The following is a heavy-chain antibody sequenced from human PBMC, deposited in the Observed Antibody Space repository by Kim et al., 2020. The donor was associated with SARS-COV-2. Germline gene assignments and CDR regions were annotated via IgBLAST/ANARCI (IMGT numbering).Heavy chain of an antibody. CDR1: GYSYTRSW. CDR2: IYPGDSNT. J-gene: IGHJ5*02. V-gene: IGHV5-51*01. CDR3: VGSGTYWGWFDP. Sequence: GESLKISCKGSGYSYTRSWIGWVRQMPGKGLEWMGIIYPGDSNTRYSPSFQGQVTISADKSITTAYLQWSSLKASDTAMYYCVGSGTYWGWFDPWGQGTLATVSS. D-gene: IGHD3-10*01.